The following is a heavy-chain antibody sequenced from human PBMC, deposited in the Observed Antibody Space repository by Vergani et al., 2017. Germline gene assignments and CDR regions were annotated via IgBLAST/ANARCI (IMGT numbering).Heavy chain of an antibody. V-gene: IGHV4-61*01. J-gene: IGHJ4*02. CDR2: IYYSGST. CDR3: ARIYGGKAYFDY. CDR1: GGSISSSSYY. Sequence: QLQLQESGPGLVKPSETLSLTCTVSGGSISSSSYYWSWIRQPPGKGLEWIGYIYYSGSTNYNPSLKSRVTISVDTSKNQFSLKLSSVTAADTAVYYCARIYGGKAYFDYWGQGTLVTVSS. D-gene: IGHD4-23*01.